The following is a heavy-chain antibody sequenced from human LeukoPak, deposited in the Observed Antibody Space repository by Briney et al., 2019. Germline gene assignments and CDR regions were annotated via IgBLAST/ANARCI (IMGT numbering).Heavy chain of an antibody. D-gene: IGHD6-6*01. Sequence: GGSLRLSCTASGLTLSSYSMTWVRQAPGKGLEWVLSISSSSSYIYYANSVKGRFTISRDIAKNSLYLQMNSLRAEDTAVYYCARGWYSSSTPYYFYNGLDAWGLGTTVTVSS. CDR3: ARGWYSSSTPYYFYNGLDA. CDR2: ISSSSSYI. CDR1: GLTLSSYS. V-gene: IGHV3-21*01. J-gene: IGHJ6*02.